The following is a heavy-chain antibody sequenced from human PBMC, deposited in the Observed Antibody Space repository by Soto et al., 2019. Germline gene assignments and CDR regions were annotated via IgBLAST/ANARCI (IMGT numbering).Heavy chain of an antibody. Sequence: SETLSLTCTVSGGSISSYYWSWIRQPPGKGLEWIGYIYYSGSTNYNPSHKSRVTISVDTSKNQFSLKLSSVTAADTAVYYCARDRDSYGNFDYWGQGTLVTVSS. CDR2: IYYSGST. CDR3: ARDRDSYGNFDY. D-gene: IGHD5-18*01. V-gene: IGHV4-59*01. J-gene: IGHJ4*02. CDR1: GGSISSYY.